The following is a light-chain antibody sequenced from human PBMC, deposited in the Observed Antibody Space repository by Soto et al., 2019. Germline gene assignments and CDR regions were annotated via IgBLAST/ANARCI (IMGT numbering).Light chain of an antibody. CDR3: QQYGSSPWT. CDR2: GAS. V-gene: IGKV3-20*01. CDR1: QSVSSSY. J-gene: IGKJ1*01. Sequence: EIVLTQSPGTLSLSPGERATLFCRASQSVSSSYLAWYQQKPGQAPRLLIYGASSRATGIPDRFSGSGSGTDFTLTLSRLEPEDFAVYFCQQYGSSPWTFGQGTKVEIK.